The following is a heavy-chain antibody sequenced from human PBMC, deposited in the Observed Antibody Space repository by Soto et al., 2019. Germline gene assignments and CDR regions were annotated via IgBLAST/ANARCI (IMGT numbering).Heavy chain of an antibody. V-gene: IGHV1-18*04. CDR3: ARDKGQRMFEN. Sequence: ASVXVSFKASFYTVSIYDIIWSLQAPGQGLEWMGGMNIHKVNTNHAQILQGRVTMTADKSTSTAYMELGSLRSDDKAVYYCARDKGQRMFENWGPGTLVTV. CDR2: MNIHKVNT. CDR1: FYTVSIYD. D-gene: IGHD3-10*02. J-gene: IGHJ4*02.